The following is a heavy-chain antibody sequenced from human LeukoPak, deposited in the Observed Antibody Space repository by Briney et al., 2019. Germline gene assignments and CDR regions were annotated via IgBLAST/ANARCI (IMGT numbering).Heavy chain of an antibody. Sequence: ASVKVSCKASGYTFTSYYMHWVRQAPGQGLEWMGIINPSGGSTSYAQKFQGRVTMTTDTSTSTAYMELRSLRSDDTAVYYCAREGGKQWLATTFLDYWGQGTLVTVSS. D-gene: IGHD6-19*01. J-gene: IGHJ4*02. CDR3: AREGGKQWLATTFLDY. V-gene: IGHV1-46*01. CDR1: GYTFTSYY. CDR2: INPSGGST.